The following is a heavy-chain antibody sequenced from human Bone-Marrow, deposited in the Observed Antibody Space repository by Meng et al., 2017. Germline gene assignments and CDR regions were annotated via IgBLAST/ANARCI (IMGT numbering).Heavy chain of an antibody. CDR2: IIPILGIA. CDR3: ASRGLDDAFDI. J-gene: IGHJ3*02. D-gene: IGHD3-10*01. Sequence: SVKVSCKASGGTFSSYTISWVRQAPGQGLEWMGRIIPILGIANYAQKFQGRVTITADKSTSTAYMELSSLRSEDTAVYYCASRGLDDAFDIWGQGTMVTVSS. V-gene: IGHV1-69*02. CDR1: GGTFSSYT.